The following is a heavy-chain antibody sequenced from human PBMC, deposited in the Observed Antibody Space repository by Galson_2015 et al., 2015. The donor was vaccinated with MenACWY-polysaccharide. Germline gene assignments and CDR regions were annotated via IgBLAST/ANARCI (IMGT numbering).Heavy chain of an antibody. CDR1: GGPFSDYA. CDR2: IIPMAGTK. Sequence: SVKVSCKVSGGPFSDYAITWVRQAPGQGLEWMGRIIPMAGTKNYAQKVQGRVTITADTSRTTVYMELSSLRIEDTAVYYCARVGCSGISCFLEYWGQGSPVTVSS. J-gene: IGHJ4*02. V-gene: IGHV1-69*04. CDR3: ARVGCSGISCFLEY. D-gene: IGHD2-2*01.